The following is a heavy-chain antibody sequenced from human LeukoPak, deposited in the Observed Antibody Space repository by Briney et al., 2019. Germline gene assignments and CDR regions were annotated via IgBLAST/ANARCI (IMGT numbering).Heavy chain of an antibody. V-gene: IGHV1-3*01. CDR3: AREAKGYSSGWYWFDP. Sequence: ASVNVSCKASGYTFTSYAMHWVRQAPGQRLEWMGWINAGNGNTKYSQKFQGRVTITRDTSASTAYMELSSLRSEDTAVYYCAREAKGYSSGWYWFDPWGQGTLVTVSS. J-gene: IGHJ5*02. D-gene: IGHD6-19*01. CDR2: INAGNGNT. CDR1: GYTFTSYA.